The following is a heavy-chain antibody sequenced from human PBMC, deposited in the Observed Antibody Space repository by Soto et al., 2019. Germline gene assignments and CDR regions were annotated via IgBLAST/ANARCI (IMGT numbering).Heavy chain of an antibody. Sequence: ASVKVSCKASGYTFTGYYMHWVRQAPGQGLEWMGWINPNSGGTNYAQKFQGGVTMTRDTSISTAYMELSRLRSDDTAVYYCARANYDFWSGYVNWFDPWGQGTLVTVS. CDR2: INPNSGGT. CDR1: GYTFTGYY. J-gene: IGHJ5*02. D-gene: IGHD3-3*01. CDR3: ARANYDFWSGYVNWFDP. V-gene: IGHV1-2*02.